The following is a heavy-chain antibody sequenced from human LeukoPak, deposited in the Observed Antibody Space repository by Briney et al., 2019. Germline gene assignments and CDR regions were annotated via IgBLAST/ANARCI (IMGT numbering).Heavy chain of an antibody. V-gene: IGHV1-18*01. CDR3: ARVTMVRGVIIRGSWFDP. CDR2: ISAYNGNT. J-gene: IGHJ5*02. Sequence: ASVKVSCKASGYTFTSYGISWVRQAPGQGLEWMGWISAYNGNTNYAQKLQGRVTMTTDTSTSTAYMELRSLRSDDTAVYYCARVTMVRGVIIRGSWFDPWGQGTLVTVSS. CDR1: GYTFTSYG. D-gene: IGHD3-10*01.